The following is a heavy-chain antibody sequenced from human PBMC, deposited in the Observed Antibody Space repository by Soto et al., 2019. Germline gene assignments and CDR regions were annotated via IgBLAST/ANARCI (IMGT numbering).Heavy chain of an antibody. V-gene: IGHV4-31*03. Sequence: QVQLQESGPGLVKPSQTLSLTCTVSGGSISSGGYYWTWIRQHPGKGLEWIGYNYYSGITYYNPSLKNRVTISPDTSSNQFSLKLSSVTAADTAVYYCARGSSIAGLYYGMDVWGQGTTVTVSS. CDR3: ARGSSIAGLYYGMDV. CDR2: NYYSGIT. D-gene: IGHD6-6*01. CDR1: GGSISSGGYY. J-gene: IGHJ6*02.